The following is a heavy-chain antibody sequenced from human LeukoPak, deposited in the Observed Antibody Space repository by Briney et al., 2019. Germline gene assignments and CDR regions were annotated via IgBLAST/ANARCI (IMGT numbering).Heavy chain of an antibody. CDR2: INPNSGGT. J-gene: IGHJ1*01. V-gene: IGHV1-2*02. D-gene: IGHD2-2*01. CDR1: EYTITGYY. Sequence: ASVKVSCKASEYTITGYYLHWVRQAPGQGLEWMGWINPNSGGTNYAQKFQGRVTMTRDTSISTAHLELSRLRSDDTAVYYCASYASGPRYFQHWGQGTLVTVSS. CDR3: ASYASGPRYFQH.